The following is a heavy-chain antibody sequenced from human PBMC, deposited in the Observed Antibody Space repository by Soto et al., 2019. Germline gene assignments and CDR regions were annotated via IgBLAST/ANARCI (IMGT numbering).Heavy chain of an antibody. CDR2: ISYDGSNK. CDR3: APGGGAYGGGWFDP. V-gene: IGHV3-30*14. D-gene: IGHD5-12*01. CDR1: GFTFSNYA. J-gene: IGHJ5*02. Sequence: QVQLVESGGGVVQPGRSLRLSCAASGFTFSNYAMHWVRQAPGKGLEWVALISYDGSNKFYADSVKGRFTISRDNSKNTSYLQMNSLRTEDTVVYYCAPGGGAYGGGWFDPWGQGTLVTVSS.